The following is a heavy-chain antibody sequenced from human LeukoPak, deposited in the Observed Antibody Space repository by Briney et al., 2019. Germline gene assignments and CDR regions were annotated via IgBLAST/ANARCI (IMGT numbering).Heavy chain of an antibody. CDR2: INPSGSST. J-gene: IGHJ4*01. Sequence: GASVKVSCKASGFRFTSYYMHWVRQAPGQGLEWMGLINPSGSSTSYTQKFQGRVTMTRDMSTSTVNLELNSLRSEDTAVYYCASAITIYGVVDYWGHGTLVTVSS. D-gene: IGHD3-3*01. CDR1: GFRFTSYY. CDR3: ASAITIYGVVDY. V-gene: IGHV1-46*01.